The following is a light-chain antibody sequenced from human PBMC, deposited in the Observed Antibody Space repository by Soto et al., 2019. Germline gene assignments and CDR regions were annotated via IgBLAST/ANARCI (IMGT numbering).Light chain of an antibody. Sequence: IRLTQSPSSLSASTGDRGTISCRASQGIGSDFAWYQQKPGKAPKLLIYAASTLQSGVPSMFGGRCARTDFTLTISCQQYEDFATYYCQQNYRTPTFGQGTRLEIK. V-gene: IGKV1-8*01. CDR1: QGIGSD. CDR3: QQNYRTPT. CDR2: AAS. J-gene: IGKJ5*01.